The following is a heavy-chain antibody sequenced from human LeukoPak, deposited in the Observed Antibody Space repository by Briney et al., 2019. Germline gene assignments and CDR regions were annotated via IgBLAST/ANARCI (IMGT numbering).Heavy chain of an antibody. CDR3: ASNEWSGYYFDY. J-gene: IGHJ4*02. D-gene: IGHD3-3*01. CDR2: IYSSGST. Sequence: PSETLSLTCTVSGGSISSSSYYWGWIRQSPGLGLERIGSIYSSGSTYYNPSLKSRVTISIDTSKNQLSLKMSSVTAADTALYFCASNEWSGYYFDYWGQGTLVTVSS. CDR1: GGSISSSSYY. V-gene: IGHV4-39*01.